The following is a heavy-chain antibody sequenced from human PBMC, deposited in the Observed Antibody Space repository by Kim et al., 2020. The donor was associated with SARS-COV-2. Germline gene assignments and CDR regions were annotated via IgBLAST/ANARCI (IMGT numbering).Heavy chain of an antibody. CDR1: GFTFSSYA. D-gene: IGHD1-7*01. V-gene: IGHV3-30-3*01. Sequence: GGSLRLSCAASGFTFSSYAMHWVRQAPGKGLEWVAVISYDGSNKYYADSVKGRFTISRDNSKNTLYLQMNSLRAEDTAVYYCARGTNWNYVSPFDYWGQGTLVTVSS. J-gene: IGHJ4*02. CDR3: ARGTNWNYVSPFDY. CDR2: ISYDGSNK.